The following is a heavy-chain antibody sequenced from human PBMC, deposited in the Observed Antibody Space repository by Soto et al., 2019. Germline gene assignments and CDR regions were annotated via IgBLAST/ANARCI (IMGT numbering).Heavy chain of an antibody. CDR3: AASDDSSGYYFDY. J-gene: IGHJ4*02. CDR2: IVVGSGNT. CDR1: GFTFTSSA. Sequence: SVKVSCKASGFTFTSSAMQWVRQARGQRLEWIGWIVVGSGNTNYAQKFQERVTITRDMSTSTAYMELSSLRSEDTAVYYCAASDDSSGYYFDYWGQGTLVTVSS. D-gene: IGHD3-22*01. V-gene: IGHV1-58*02.